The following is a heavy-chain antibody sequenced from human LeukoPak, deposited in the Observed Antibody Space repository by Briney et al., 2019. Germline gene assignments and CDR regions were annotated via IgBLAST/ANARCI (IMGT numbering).Heavy chain of an antibody. CDR1: GFTVSSNY. CDR2: IYSGGST. Sequence: GGSLRLSCAASGFTVSSNYMSWVRQAPGKGLEWVSVIYSGGSTYYADSVKGRFTISRDKSKNILYLQMDSLRAEDTAVYYCARMGVGAMGFWGQGTLVTVSS. V-gene: IGHV3-53*01. J-gene: IGHJ4*02. D-gene: IGHD1-26*01. CDR3: ARMGVGAMGF.